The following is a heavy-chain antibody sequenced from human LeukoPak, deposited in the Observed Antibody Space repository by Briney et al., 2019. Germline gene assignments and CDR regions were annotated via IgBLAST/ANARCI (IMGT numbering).Heavy chain of an antibody. CDR3: ARVRYCGGDCYDTDWFDP. J-gene: IGHJ5*02. V-gene: IGHV3-11*01. D-gene: IGHD2-21*02. Sequence: GGSLRLSCAASGFTFSDNYMSWIRQAPGKGLEWVSYISSSGSTIYYADSVKGRFTISRDNAKNSLYLQMNSLRAEDTAVYYCARVRYCGGDCYDTDWFDPWGQGTLVTVSS. CDR2: ISSSGSTI. CDR1: GFTFSDNY.